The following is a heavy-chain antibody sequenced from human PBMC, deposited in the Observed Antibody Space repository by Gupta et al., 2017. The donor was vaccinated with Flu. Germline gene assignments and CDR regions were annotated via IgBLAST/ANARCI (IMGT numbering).Heavy chain of an antibody. CDR2: ISSSGSTI. CDR3: ARDPPHYYDSDGMDV. V-gene: IGHV3-48*03. D-gene: IGHD3-22*01. CDR1: GFTFSSYE. Sequence: EVQLVESGGGLVQPGGSLRLSCAASGFTFSSYEMNWVRQAPGKGLEWVSYISSSGSTIYYADSVKGRFTISRDNAKNSLYLQMNSLRAEDTAVYYCARDPPHYYDSDGMDVWGQGTTVTVSS. J-gene: IGHJ6*02.